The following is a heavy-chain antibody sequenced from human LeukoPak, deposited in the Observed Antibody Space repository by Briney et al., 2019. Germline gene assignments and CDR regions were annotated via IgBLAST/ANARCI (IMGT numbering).Heavy chain of an antibody. CDR3: ARDGSNWSNDYYHGVDV. Sequence: SETLSLTCTVSGDSVTTYYWSWIRQPPGKGLEWLGYVYYSGSATYNPSLKSRVTISVDTSKNQFSLRLSSVTAADTAVYYCARDGSNWSNDYYHGVDVWGQGTTVAVSS. CDR2: VYYSGSA. V-gene: IGHV4-59*02. D-gene: IGHD4-11*01. CDR1: GDSVTTYY. J-gene: IGHJ6*02.